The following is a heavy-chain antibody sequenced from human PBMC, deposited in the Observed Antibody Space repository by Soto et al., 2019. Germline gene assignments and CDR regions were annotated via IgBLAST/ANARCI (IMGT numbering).Heavy chain of an antibody. CDR1: GYRFSTYW. CDR2: IYPGDSDT. D-gene: IGHD1-26*01. V-gene: IGHV5-51*01. CDR3: ARLGGIVDTGTWIQ. J-gene: IGHJ4*02. Sequence: GESLKISCKASGYRFSTYWIGWVRQRPGKGPEWMAIIYPGDSDTRENPSFQGQVTISADKSSNTVHLQWRSLKASDTAIYYCARLGGIVDTGTWIQWGQGTPVTV.